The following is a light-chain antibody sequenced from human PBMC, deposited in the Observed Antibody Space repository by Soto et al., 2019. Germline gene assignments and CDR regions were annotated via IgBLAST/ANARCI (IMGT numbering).Light chain of an antibody. Sequence: EIVLTQSPGTLSLSPGERATLSCRASQSVSRNYLAWYQHKPGQAPTLLIYGASRRTPDIPDRFSGRGSATDFTLTISGLEPEDFAVYYCQQYGGAPRMFGQGTKVQIK. CDR3: QQYGGAPRM. V-gene: IGKV3-20*01. J-gene: IGKJ1*01. CDR1: QSVSRNY. CDR2: GAS.